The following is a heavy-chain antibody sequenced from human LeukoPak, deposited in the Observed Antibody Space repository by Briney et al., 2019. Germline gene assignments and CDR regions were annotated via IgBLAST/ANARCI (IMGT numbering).Heavy chain of an antibody. CDR3: ARGQVRGYSGYAEFDY. Sequence: SVKVSCKASGGTFTSYAISWVRQAPGQGLERMGGIIPIFGTANYAQKYQGRVTITADETTSTDYMELSSLRSEDTAVYYCARGQVRGYSGYAEFDYWGQGTLVTVSS. CDR1: GGTFTSYA. V-gene: IGHV1-69*13. J-gene: IGHJ4*02. D-gene: IGHD5-12*01. CDR2: IIPIFGTA.